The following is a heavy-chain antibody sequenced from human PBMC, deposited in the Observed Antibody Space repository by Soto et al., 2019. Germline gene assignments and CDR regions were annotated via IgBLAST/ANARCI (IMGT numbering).Heavy chain of an antibody. D-gene: IGHD3-10*01. CDR1: GGSISSSSYY. J-gene: IGHJ6*02. V-gene: IGHV4-39*01. Sequence: SETLSLTCTVSGGSISSSSYYWGWIRQPPGKGLEWIGSIYYSGSTYYNPSLKSRVTISVDTSKNQFSLKLSSVTAADTAVYYCARVAGNYYYGMDVWGQGTTVT. CDR2: IYYSGST. CDR3: ARVAGNYYYGMDV.